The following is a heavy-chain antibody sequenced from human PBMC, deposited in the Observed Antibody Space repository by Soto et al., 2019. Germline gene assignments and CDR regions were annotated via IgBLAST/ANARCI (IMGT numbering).Heavy chain of an antibody. V-gene: IGHV1-18*01. CDR1: GYTFTSYG. CDR2: ISAYNGNT. J-gene: IGHJ5*02. Sequence: GASVKVSCKASGYTFTSYGISWVRQAPGQGLEWMGWISAYNGNTNYAQKLQGRVTMTTDTSTSTAYMELRSLRSDDTAVYYCAREVMITFGGVNNWFDPWGQGTLVTVSS. CDR3: AREVMITFGGVNNWFDP. D-gene: IGHD3-16*01.